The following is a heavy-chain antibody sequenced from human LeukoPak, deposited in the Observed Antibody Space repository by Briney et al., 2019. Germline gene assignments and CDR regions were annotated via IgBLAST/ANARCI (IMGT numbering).Heavy chain of an antibody. J-gene: IGHJ4*02. CDR2: ILPDGRDT. D-gene: IGHD3-10*01. V-gene: IGHV1-2*02. Sequence: ASVKVSCKASGYTFAAHHIHWVRQAPGQGLEWMGWILPDGRDTKYSQKFQDRLTLTTDTSTNTAYMELSRLIPDDAAVYYCSGRYGPGPVWGQGTLISASP. CDR3: SGRYGPGPV. CDR1: GYTFAAHH.